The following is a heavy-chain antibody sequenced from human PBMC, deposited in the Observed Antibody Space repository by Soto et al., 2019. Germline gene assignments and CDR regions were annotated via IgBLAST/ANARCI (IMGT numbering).Heavy chain of an antibody. D-gene: IGHD2-2*01. CDR3: AKGGVGCCSTSFYVIQFEY. Sequence: EVQLLESGGGLVQPGGSLRLSCAASGFTFSSYAMSWVRQAPGKGLEWVAAISGSGGSKYYADSVKGRFTISRDNVKNTLRLQLKRPRSEDTDVYYCAKGGVGCCSTSFYVIQFEYRGQGNLGTVS. CDR1: GFTFSSYA. CDR2: ISGSGGSK. J-gene: IGHJ4*02. V-gene: IGHV3-23*01.